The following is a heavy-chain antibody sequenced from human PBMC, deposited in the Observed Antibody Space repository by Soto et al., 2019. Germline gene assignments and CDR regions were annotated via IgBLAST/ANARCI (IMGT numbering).Heavy chain of an antibody. CDR2: IKPDGSEK. CDR1: GFTFSPYW. V-gene: IGHV3-7*05. CDR3: TRNWSTGDYDY. D-gene: IGHD4-17*01. J-gene: IGHJ4*02. Sequence: PGGSLRLSCAASGFTFSPYWMSWVRQGPGKGLEWVANIKPDGSEKYYVDSVKGRFTISRDNGENSLYLQMNSLKTEDTAVYYCTRNWSTGDYDYWGQATLVTVSS.